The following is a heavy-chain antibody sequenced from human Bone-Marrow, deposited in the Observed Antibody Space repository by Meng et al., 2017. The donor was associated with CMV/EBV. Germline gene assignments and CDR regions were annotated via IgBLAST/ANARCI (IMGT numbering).Heavy chain of an antibody. CDR1: GLTFRTSW. D-gene: IGHD2-2*01. CDR2: INGGESTT. J-gene: IGHJ5*02. Sequence: GGSLRLSCAASGLTFRTSWMHWIRQAPGKGLVRVARINGGESTTSQADSVKGRFTIPRDNARSTVFVQMNSLRAEDTAVYYCARGSTSRVAQLLLDWFDPWGQGTLVTVSS. V-gene: IGHV3-74*01. CDR3: ARGSTSRVAQLLLDWFDP.